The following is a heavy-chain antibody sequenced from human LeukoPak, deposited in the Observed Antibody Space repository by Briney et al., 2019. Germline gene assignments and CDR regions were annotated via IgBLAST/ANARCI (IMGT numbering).Heavy chain of an antibody. CDR2: INPSGGST. V-gene: IGHV1-46*03. J-gene: IGHJ4*02. CDR3: ARAQTYYCSSTSCYFAY. Sequence: GASVKVSCKASGYTFTSYYMHWVRQAPGQGLEWMGIINPSGGSTSYAQKFQGRVTMTRDTPTSTVYMELSSLRSEDTAVYYCARAQTYYCSSTSCYFAYWGQGTLVTVSS. CDR1: GYTFTSYY. D-gene: IGHD2-2*01.